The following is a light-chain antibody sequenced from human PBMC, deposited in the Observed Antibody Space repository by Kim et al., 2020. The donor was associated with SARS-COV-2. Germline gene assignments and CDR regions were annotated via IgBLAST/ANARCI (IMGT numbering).Light chain of an antibody. CDR3: AAWDDSLTGWV. V-gene: IGLV1-44*01. J-gene: IGLJ3*02. CDR2: NNN. Sequence: QSVLTQPPSASGTPGQRVTISCSGSSSNIGSYTVNWYQQLPGTAPKLLFYNNNQRPSGVPDRFSVSKSGTSASLAISGLQSEDEADYSCAAWDDSLTGWVFGGGTQLTVL. CDR1: SSNIGSYT.